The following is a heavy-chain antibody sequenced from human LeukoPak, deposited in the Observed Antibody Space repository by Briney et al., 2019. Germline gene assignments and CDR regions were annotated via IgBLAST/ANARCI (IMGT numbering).Heavy chain of an antibody. V-gene: IGHV4-59*01. CDR1: GGSISSYY. J-gene: IGHJ3*02. Sequence: SETLSLTCTVSGGSISSYYWSWIRQPPGKGLEWLGYIYYSGSTNYNPSLKSRFTISVDTSKIQFSLKMSSVTAADTAVYYCASDSELLWFGELSSDAFDIWGQGTMVTVSS. CDR2: IYYSGST. D-gene: IGHD3-10*01. CDR3: ASDSELLWFGELSSDAFDI.